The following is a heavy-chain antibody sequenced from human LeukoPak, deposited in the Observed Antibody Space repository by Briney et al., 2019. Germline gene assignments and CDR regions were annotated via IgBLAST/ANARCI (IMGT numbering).Heavy chain of an antibody. Sequence: GGSLRLSCAASGFTFSSYAMHWVRQAPGKGLEWVAVISYDGSIKYYADSVKGRFTISRDNAKNTLYLQMNSLRAEDTAVYYCARDWFHAIDYWGQGTLVTVSS. CDR2: ISYDGSIK. D-gene: IGHD2/OR15-2a*01. CDR1: GFTFSSYA. CDR3: ARDWFHAIDY. J-gene: IGHJ4*02. V-gene: IGHV3-30*04.